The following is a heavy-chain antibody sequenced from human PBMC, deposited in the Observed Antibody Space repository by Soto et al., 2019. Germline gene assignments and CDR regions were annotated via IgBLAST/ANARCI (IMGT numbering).Heavy chain of an antibody. J-gene: IGHJ6*02. CDR1: GFTFSDSP. Sequence: GGSLRLSCTASGFTFSDSPMSWVRQAPGKGLEWVSLVNGGGETTYYADSVKGRFTVSRDNSRNTLYLEMSSLRAEDTATYYCLKNTDLWGQGTAVTVSS. V-gene: IGHV3-23*01. CDR2: VNGGGETT. CDR3: LKNTDL.